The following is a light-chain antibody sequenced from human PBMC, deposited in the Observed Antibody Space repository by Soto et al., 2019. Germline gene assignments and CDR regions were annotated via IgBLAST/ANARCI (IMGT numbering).Light chain of an antibody. J-gene: IGKJ5*01. CDR2: GSF. CDR1: QSVDNN. Sequence: EIVMTPSPVTLSASPVESATLSCRASQSVDNNVAWYQQKPGQAPRLLIVGSFARATGIPARFSGSGSGSEFTLTISGLQSEDFAVYYCQQYNDRPPITFGQGTRLEIK. V-gene: IGKV3-15*01. CDR3: QQYNDRPPIT.